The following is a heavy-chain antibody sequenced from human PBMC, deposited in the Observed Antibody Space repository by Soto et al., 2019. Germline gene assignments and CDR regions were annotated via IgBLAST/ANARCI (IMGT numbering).Heavy chain of an antibody. J-gene: IGHJ6*03. CDR3: ARVPARSTIFGRSYYYYYMDV. CDR2: INPNSGKT. V-gene: IGHV1-8*02. CDR1: GGTFSSYA. Sequence: GASVKVSCKASGGTFSSYAISWVRQAPGQGLEWMGWINPNSGKTSYAQKFQGRVTMTKNTSISTAYMELSSLRSEDTAVYYCARVPARSTIFGRSYYYYYMDVWGKGTTVTVSS. D-gene: IGHD3-3*01.